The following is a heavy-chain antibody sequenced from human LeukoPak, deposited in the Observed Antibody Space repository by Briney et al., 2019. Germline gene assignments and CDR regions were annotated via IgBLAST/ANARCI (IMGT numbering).Heavy chain of an antibody. D-gene: IGHD6-13*01. CDR3: ASCIAAAGTFDY. Sequence: GGSLRLSCAASGFTFSSYEMNWVRQAPGKGLEWASYISSSGSTIYYADSAKGRFTISRDNAKNSLYLQMNSLRAEDTAVYYCASCIAAAGTFDYWGQGTLVTVSS. V-gene: IGHV3-48*03. J-gene: IGHJ4*02. CDR1: GFTFSSYE. CDR2: ISSSGSTI.